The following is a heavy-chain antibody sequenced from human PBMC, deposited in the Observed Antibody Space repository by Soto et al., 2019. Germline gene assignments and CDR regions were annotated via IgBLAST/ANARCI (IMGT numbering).Heavy chain of an antibody. CDR2: ISYDGSNK. Sequence: GGSLRLSCAASGFTFSSYGMHWVRQAPGKGLEWVAVISYDGSNKYYADSVKGRFTISRDNSKNTLYLQMNSLRAEDTAVYYCAKDLADSSPLVRYYYYYGMDVWGQGTTVTVSS. V-gene: IGHV3-30*18. CDR3: AKDLADSSPLVRYYYYYGMDV. J-gene: IGHJ6*02. CDR1: GFTFSSYG. D-gene: IGHD6-13*01.